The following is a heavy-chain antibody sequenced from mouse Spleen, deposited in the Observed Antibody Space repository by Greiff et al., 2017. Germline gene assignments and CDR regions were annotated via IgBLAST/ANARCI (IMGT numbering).Heavy chain of an antibody. J-gene: IGHJ2*01. CDR3: ARTDFYFDY. Sequence: QVHVKQPGAGLVKPGASVKLSCKASGYTFTSYWMHWVKQRPGQGLEWIGMIHPNSGSTNYNEKFKSKATLTVDKSSSTAYMQLSSLTSEDSAVYYCARTDFYFDYWGQGTTLTVSS. V-gene: IGHV1-64*01. CDR1: GYTFTSYW. CDR2: IHPNSGST.